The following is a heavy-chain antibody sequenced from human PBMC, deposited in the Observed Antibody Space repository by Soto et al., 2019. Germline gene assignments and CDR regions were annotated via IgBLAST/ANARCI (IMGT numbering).Heavy chain of an antibody. CDR3: ARVVDTAMGYYYYYYCGMDV. CDR2: IKQDGSEK. CDR1: GFTFSSYW. V-gene: IGHV3-7*01. D-gene: IGHD5-18*01. Sequence: GGSLRLSCAASGFTFSSYWMSWVRQAPGKGLEWVANIKQDGSEKYYVDSVKGRFTISRDNAKNSLYLQMNSLRAEDTAVYYCARVVDTAMGYYYYYYCGMDVWGQGTTVTVS. J-gene: IGHJ6*02.